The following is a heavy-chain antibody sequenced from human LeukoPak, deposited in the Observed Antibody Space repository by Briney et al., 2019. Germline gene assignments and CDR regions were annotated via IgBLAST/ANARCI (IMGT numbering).Heavy chain of an antibody. CDR1: GFTFSSYG. V-gene: IGHV3-33*01. J-gene: IGHJ3*02. CDR3: ARDSFTAMARGAFDI. CDR2: IWYDGSNK. Sequence: GGSLRLSCAASGFTFSSYGMHWVRQAPGKGLEWVAVIWYDGSNKYYADSVKGRFTISRDNSKNTLYLQMNSLRAEDTAVYYCARDSFTAMARGAFDIWGQGTMVTVSS. D-gene: IGHD5-18*01.